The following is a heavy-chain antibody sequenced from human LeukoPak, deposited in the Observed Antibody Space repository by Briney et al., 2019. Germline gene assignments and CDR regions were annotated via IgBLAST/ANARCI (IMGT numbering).Heavy chain of an antibody. J-gene: IGHJ6*04. CDR1: GFTFSSYE. CDR3: AELGITMIGGV. CDR2: ISSSGSTI. Sequence: WGSLRLSCAASGFTFSSYEMNWVRQAPGKGLEWVSYISSSGSTIYYADSVNGRFTISKDNAKNSLYLQMNSLRAEDTAVYYCAELGITMIGGVWGKGTTVTISS. V-gene: IGHV3-48*03. D-gene: IGHD3-10*02.